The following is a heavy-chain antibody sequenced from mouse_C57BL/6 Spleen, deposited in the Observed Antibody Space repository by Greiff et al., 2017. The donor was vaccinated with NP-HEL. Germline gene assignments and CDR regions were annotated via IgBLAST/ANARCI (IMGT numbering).Heavy chain of an antibody. Sequence: EVKLVESGPGLVKPSQSLSLTCSVTGYSITSGYYWNWIRQFPGNKLEWMGYISYDGSNNYNPSLKNRISITRDTSKNQFFLKLNSVTTEDTATYYCARGIYDYDHYAMDYWGQGTSVTVSS. CDR1: GYSITSGYY. CDR2: ISYDGSN. CDR3: ARGIYDYDHYAMDY. D-gene: IGHD2-4*01. V-gene: IGHV3-6*01. J-gene: IGHJ4*01.